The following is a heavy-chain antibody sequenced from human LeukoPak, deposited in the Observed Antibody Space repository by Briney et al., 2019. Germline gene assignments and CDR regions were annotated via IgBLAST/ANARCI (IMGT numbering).Heavy chain of an antibody. D-gene: IGHD3-9*01. CDR3: VRDWDHFDFDS. CDR2: IKGDGSHT. J-gene: IGHJ5*01. Sequence: ESGGSLRLSCAASGFTFSNYWMHWVRQAPGKGPVWVSRIKGDGSHTIYADSVKGRFTISRDNAKNTLYLQMKSLRAEDTAVYYCVRDWDHFDFDSWGLGTLVTVSS. V-gene: IGHV3-74*01. CDR1: GFTFSNYW.